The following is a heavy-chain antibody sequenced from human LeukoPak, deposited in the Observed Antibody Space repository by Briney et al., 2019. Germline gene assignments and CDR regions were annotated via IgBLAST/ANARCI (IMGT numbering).Heavy chain of an antibody. CDR1: GGSISSYY. CDR2: IYYSGST. V-gene: IGHV4-59*01. CDR3: ARGYCSGGSCESFDP. Sequence: SETLSLTCTVSGGSISSYYWSWIRQPPGKGLEWIGYIYYSGSTNYNPSLKSRVTISVDTSKNQFSLKLSSVTAADTAVYYCARGYCSGGSCESFDPWGQGTLVTVSS. D-gene: IGHD2-15*01. J-gene: IGHJ5*02.